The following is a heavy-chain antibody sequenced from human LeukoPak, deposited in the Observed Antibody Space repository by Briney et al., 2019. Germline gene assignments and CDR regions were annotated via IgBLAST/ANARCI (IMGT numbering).Heavy chain of an antibody. CDR3: AGTYGSGSYTAFDI. CDR2: IYHSGST. D-gene: IGHD3-10*01. J-gene: IGHJ3*02. Sequence: PSGTLSLTCAVSGGSISSSNWWSWVRQPPRKGLEWIGEIYHSGSTNYNPSLKSRVTISVDKSKNQFSLKLSSVTAADTAVYYCAGTYGSGSYTAFDIWGQGTMVTVSS. CDR1: GGSISSSNW. V-gene: IGHV4-4*02.